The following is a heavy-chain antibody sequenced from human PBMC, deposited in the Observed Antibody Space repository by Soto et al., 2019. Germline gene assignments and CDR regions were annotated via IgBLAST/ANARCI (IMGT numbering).Heavy chain of an antibody. J-gene: IGHJ4*02. D-gene: IGHD3-22*01. CDR1: GYTFTNYG. V-gene: IGHV1-18*04. CDR3: ARDVTRNYYDSSGYYYFGY. CDR2: ISGYNGNT. Sequence: ASVKVSCKASGYTFTNYGVSWVRQAPGQGLEWMGWISGYNGNTNYAQNLQGRVSMTTDTSTSTAYMELRSLRSDDTAVYYCARDVTRNYYDSSGYYYFGYWGQGTLVTVSS.